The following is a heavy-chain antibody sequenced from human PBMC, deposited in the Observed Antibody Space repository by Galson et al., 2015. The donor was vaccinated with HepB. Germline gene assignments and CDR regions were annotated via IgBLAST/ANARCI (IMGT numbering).Heavy chain of an antibody. CDR2: INSDGSST. Sequence: SLRLSCAASGLTINTYWMHWVRQAPGKGLVWVSRINSDGSSTSYADSVRGRFTISRDNAKNTLFLQMSSLRAEDTAVYYCASKSKSYFDYWGQGTLVTVSS. V-gene: IGHV3-74*01. J-gene: IGHJ4*02. CDR1: GLTINTYW. CDR3: ASKSKSYFDY.